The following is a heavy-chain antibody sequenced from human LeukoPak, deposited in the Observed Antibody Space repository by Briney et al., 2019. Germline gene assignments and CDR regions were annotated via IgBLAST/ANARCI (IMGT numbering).Heavy chain of an antibody. D-gene: IGHD2-15*01. CDR2: IRHDGSNK. V-gene: IGHV3-30*02. CDR1: GFTFSSYA. J-gene: IGHJ5*02. CDR3: AKEPRLRTAGWWAELDL. Sequence: PTGRSLRLSCAASGFTFSSYAMHWVRQAPGKGLEWVAFIRHDGSNKYHADSVKGRFTISRDNSKNTLYLQMNSLRPDDTAVYYCAKEPRLRTAGWWAELDLWGRGTLVTVAS.